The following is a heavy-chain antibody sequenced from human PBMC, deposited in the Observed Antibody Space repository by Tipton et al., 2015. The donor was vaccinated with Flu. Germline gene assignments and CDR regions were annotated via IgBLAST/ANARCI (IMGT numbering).Heavy chain of an antibody. J-gene: IGHJ3*02. CDR1: GGSISSGSYY. CDR3: AREVGDYYDSSGYYSYAFDI. CDR2: IYTSGST. V-gene: IGHV4-61*02. Sequence: TLSLTYTVSGGSISSGSYYWSWIRQPAGKGLEWIGRIYTSGSTNYNPSLKSRVTISVGTSKNQFSLKLSSVTAADTAVYYCAREVGDYYDSSGYYSYAFDIWGQGTMVTVSS. D-gene: IGHD3-22*01.